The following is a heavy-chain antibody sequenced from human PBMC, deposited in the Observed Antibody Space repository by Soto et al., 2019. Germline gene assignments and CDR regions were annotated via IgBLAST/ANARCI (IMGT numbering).Heavy chain of an antibody. Sequence: QVQLVESGGGVVQPGRSLRLSYAASGFTFSSYGMHWVRQAPGKGLEWVAVISYDGSNKYYADSVKGRFTISRDNSKNTLYLQMNSLRAEDTAVYYCAKDISSWQGLDKYYFDYWGQGTLVTVSS. J-gene: IGHJ4*02. D-gene: IGHD6-13*01. CDR3: AKDISSWQGLDKYYFDY. CDR1: GFTFSSYG. V-gene: IGHV3-30*18. CDR2: ISYDGSNK.